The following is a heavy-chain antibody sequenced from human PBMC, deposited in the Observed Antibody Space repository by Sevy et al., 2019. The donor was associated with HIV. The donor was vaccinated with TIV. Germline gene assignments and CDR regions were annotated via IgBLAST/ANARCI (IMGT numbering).Heavy chain of an antibody. CDR3: ARELLWFGESQNFLDY. V-gene: IGHV4-30-4*01. D-gene: IGHD3-10*01. J-gene: IGHJ4*02. CDR1: GGSISSGDYY. Sequence: SETLSLTCTVSGGSISSGDYYWSWISQPPGKGLEWIGYIYYSGSTYYNPSLKSRVTISVDTSKNQFSLKLSSVTAADTAVYYCARELLWFGESQNFLDYWGQGTLVTVSS. CDR2: IYYSGST.